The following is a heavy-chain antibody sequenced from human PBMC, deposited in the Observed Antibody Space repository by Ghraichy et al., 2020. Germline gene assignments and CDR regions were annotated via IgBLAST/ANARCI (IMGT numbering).Heavy chain of an antibody. J-gene: IGHJ5*02. V-gene: IGHV3-30*18. CDR3: AKEVLTAATPGFLHNWFDP. D-gene: IGHD2-15*01. CDR2: ISYDGSNK. Sequence: SLRLSCAASGFTFSNYGMHWVRQAPGKGLEWVAVISYDGSNKFYVDSVKGRFTLSRDNSKNALYLQMNSLRVEDTAVYYCAKEVLTAATPGFLHNWFDPWGQGTLVTVSS. CDR1: GFTFSNYG.